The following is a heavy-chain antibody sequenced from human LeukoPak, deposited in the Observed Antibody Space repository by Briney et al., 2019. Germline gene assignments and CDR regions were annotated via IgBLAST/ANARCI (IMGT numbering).Heavy chain of an antibody. V-gene: IGHV1-8*01. J-gene: IGHJ4*02. CDR3: ASGYSSSLLDY. CDR2: MNPNSGNT. CDR1: GYTFTSYD. Sequence: ASVKVSCKASGYTFTSYDINWVRQATGQGLEWMGWMNPNSGNTGYAQEFQGRVTMTRNTSISTAYMELSSLRSEDTAVYYCASGYSSSLLDYWGQGTLVTVSS. D-gene: IGHD6-6*01.